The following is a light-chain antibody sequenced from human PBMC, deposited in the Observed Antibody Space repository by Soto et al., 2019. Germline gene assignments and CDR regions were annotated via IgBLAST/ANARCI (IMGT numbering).Light chain of an antibody. J-gene: IGKJ1*01. CDR3: QHYNSYSEA. Sequence: DIQMTQSPSTLSASVGDRVTITCRANQNIRSRLAWYQQKPGEAPKLLIYKASTLKSGVPSRFSGSGSGTEFTLTISSLQPDDFATYYCQHYNSYSEAFGQGTKVDI. CDR2: KAS. V-gene: IGKV1-5*03. CDR1: QNIRSR.